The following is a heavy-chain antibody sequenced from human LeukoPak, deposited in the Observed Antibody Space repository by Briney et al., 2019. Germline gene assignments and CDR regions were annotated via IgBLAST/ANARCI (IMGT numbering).Heavy chain of an antibody. V-gene: IGHV3-11*01. D-gene: IGHD6-25*01. Sequence: GGSLGLSCAASGFTFSDYYMTWIRQTPGKGLEWISYISNSGSSIYYTGSVKGRFTISRDNAKNSLYLQMNSLRAEDSAVYYCARKKRSFDIWGQGTVVTVSS. CDR1: GFTFSDYY. CDR3: ARKKRSFDI. J-gene: IGHJ3*02. CDR2: ISNSGSSI.